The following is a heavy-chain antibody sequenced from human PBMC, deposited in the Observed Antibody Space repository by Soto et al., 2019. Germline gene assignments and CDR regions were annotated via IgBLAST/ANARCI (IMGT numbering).Heavy chain of an antibody. CDR2: INSDGSST. V-gene: IGHV3-74*01. CDR3: ARDFTGTTSLWDNYYMDV. J-gene: IGHJ6*03. D-gene: IGHD1-1*01. CDR1: GFTFSSYW. Sequence: GESLKISCAASGFTFSSYWMHWVRQAPGKGLVWVSRINSDGSSTSYADSVKGRFTISRDNAKNTLYLQMNSLRAEDTAVYYCARDFTGTTSLWDNYYMDVWGKGTTVTVSS.